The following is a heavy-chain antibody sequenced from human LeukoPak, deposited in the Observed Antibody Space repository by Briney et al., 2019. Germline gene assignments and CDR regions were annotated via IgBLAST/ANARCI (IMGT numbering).Heavy chain of an antibody. J-gene: IGHJ4*02. CDR1: GGSFSGYY. CDR3: AREGYDILTSAFDC. Sequence: SETLSLTCAVYGGSFSGYYWSWIRQPPGKGLEWIGEINHSGSTNYNPSLKSRVTISVDTSKKQFSLKLSSVTAADTAVYYCAREGYDILTSAFDCWGQGTLVTVSS. CDR2: INHSGST. V-gene: IGHV4-34*01. D-gene: IGHD3-9*01.